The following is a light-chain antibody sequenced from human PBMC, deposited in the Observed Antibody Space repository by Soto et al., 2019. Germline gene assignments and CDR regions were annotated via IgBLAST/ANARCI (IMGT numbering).Light chain of an antibody. J-gene: IGLJ2*01. CDR1: SSDVGGYNY. V-gene: IGLV2-14*01. Sequence: QSALTQPASVSGSPGQSITISCTATSSDVGGYNYVSWYQQHPGKAPKLMIYEVSNRPSGVSNRFSGSKSGNTASLTISGLQAEDEADYYCSSYTSSSTLAVVFGGGTQLTVL. CDR2: EVS. CDR3: SSYTSSSTLAVV.